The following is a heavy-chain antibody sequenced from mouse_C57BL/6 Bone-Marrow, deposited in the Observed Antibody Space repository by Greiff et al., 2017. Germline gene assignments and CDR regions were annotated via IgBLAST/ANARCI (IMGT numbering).Heavy chain of an antibody. CDR3: ARYCGYDGFAY. D-gene: IGHD2-2*01. CDR1: GFTFTDYY. CDR2: IRNKANGYTT. Sequence: EVQLVESGGGLVQPGGSLSLSCAASGFTFTDYYMSWVRQPPGKALEWLGFIRNKANGYTTEYSASVKGRFTISRDNSQSTLYLQMNALRAEDSATYYCARYCGYDGFAYWGQGTLVTVSA. V-gene: IGHV7-3*01. J-gene: IGHJ3*01.